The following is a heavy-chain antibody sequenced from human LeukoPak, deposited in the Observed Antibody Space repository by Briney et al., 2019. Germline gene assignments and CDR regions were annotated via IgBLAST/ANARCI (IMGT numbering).Heavy chain of an antibody. CDR2: IYYSGST. CDR1: GGSISSGGYS. V-gene: IGHV4-61*08. J-gene: IGHJ4*02. D-gene: IGHD6-19*01. Sequence: SETLSLTCAVSGGSISSGGYSWSWIRQPPGKGLEWIGYIYYSGSTNYNPSLKSRVTISVDTSKNQFSLKLSSVTAADTAVYYCARENGYSSGWADYWGQGTLVTVSS. CDR3: ARENGYSSGWADY.